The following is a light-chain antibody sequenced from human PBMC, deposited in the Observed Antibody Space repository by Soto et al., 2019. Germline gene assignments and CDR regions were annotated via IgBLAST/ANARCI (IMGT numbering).Light chain of an antibody. CDR2: GNN. J-gene: IGLJ1*01. CDR3: QSYDSSLSGYV. Sequence: QSVLTQPPSVSGAPGQRVTISCTGSSANIGAAYNVDWYQQLPGTAPKLLIYGNNNRPAGVPARFSGSKSGTSAYLAIAGLQAEDEGDYYCQSYDSSLSGYVVGTGTKLTVL. CDR1: SANIGAAYN. V-gene: IGLV1-40*01.